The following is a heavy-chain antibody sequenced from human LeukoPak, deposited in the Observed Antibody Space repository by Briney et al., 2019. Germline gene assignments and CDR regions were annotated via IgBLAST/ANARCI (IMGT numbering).Heavy chain of an antibody. V-gene: IGHV1-58*01. CDR3: AADPTTLAGFDC. J-gene: IGHJ4*02. CDR1: GFTFTSSA. D-gene: IGHD1-1*01. Sequence: GASVTVSCTASGFTFTSSAVQWVRQARGQRLEWIGWIVVGSGNTNYAQKFQERDTITRDMSTSTAYMELSSLRSEDTAVYYCAADPTTLAGFDCWGQGTLVTVSS. CDR2: IVVGSGNT.